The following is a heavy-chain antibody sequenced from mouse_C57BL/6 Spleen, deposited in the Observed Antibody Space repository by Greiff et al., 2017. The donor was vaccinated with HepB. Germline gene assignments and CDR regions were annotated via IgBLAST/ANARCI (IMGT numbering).Heavy chain of an antibody. CDR1: GFSFNTYA. CDR3: VRHEALYYAMDY. V-gene: IGHV10-1*01. Sequence: EVHLVESGGGLVQPKGSLKLSCAASGFSFNTYAMNWVRQAPGKGLEWVARIRSKSNNYATYYADSVKDRFTISRDDSESMLYLQMNNLKTEDTAMYYCVRHEALYYAMDYWGQGTSVTVSS. J-gene: IGHJ4*01. CDR2: IRSKSNNYAT.